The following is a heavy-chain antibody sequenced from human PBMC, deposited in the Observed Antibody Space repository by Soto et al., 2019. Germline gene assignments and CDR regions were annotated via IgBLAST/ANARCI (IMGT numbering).Heavy chain of an antibody. V-gene: IGHV3-13*01. CDR2: IGAASDT. CDR1: GFTFSNYP. CDR3: ARGVLGPGDYYYGMDV. D-gene: IGHD7-27*01. Sequence: GGSLRLSCAVSGFTFSNYPMHWVRQAPGEGLEWVSGIGAASDTYYPVSVQGRFTVSRDNAKKSLYLQMNSLRAGDTAVYYCARGVLGPGDYYYGMDVWGQGTKVTVSS. J-gene: IGHJ6*02.